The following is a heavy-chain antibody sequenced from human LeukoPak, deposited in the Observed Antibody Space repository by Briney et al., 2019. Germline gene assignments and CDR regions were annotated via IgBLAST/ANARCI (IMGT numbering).Heavy chain of an antibody. CDR1: GFTLSSYA. V-gene: IGHV3-23*01. CDR2: ISGAGGST. Sequence: GGSLSLSCAASGFTLSSYAMSWVRQAPGKGLDLDSAISGAGGSTYYAESVKGRFTISRDNSKNTLYLQMNGLRAEDTAVYYCANRRAVTGTGFDYWGQGTLVNVSS. J-gene: IGHJ4*02. CDR3: ANRRAVTGTGFDY. D-gene: IGHD6-13*01.